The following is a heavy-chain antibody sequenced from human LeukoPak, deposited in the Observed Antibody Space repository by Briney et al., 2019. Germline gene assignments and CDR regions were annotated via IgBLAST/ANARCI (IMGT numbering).Heavy chain of an antibody. CDR1: GGSFSGYY. CDR2: INHSRST. J-gene: IGHJ6*03. V-gene: IGHV4-34*01. CDR3: AGVTDYRFPPPYYYYYMDV. D-gene: IGHD4-11*01. Sequence: PSETLSLTSAVYGGSFSGYYWSWIRQPPGKGLEWIGEINHSRSTNYNPSLKSRVTISVDTSKNQFSLKLSSVTAADTAVYYCAGVTDYRFPPPYYYYYMDVWGKGTTVTVSS.